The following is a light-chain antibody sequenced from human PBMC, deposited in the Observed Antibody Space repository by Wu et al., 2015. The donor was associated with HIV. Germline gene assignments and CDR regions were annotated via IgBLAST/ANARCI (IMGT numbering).Light chain of an antibody. CDR2: DAS. V-gene: IGKV3-11*01. Sequence: EIVLTQSPATLSLSPGERATLSCRASQTIDTYLAWYQHQPGQAPRLPIYDASKRATGIPARFSGSGSGTDFTLTISSLEPEDFAVYYCQQRLSWPPVTFGQGHDWRLN. CDR1: QTIDTY. J-gene: IGKJ5*01. CDR3: QQRLSWPPVT.